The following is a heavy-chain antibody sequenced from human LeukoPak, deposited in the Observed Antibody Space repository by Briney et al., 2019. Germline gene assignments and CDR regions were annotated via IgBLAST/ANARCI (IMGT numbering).Heavy chain of an antibody. V-gene: IGHV1-8*01. Sequence: ASVKVSCKASGYTFTSYDTNWVRQATGQGLEWMGWMNPNSGNTGYAQKFQGRVTMTRNTSKSTAYMELSSLRSEDTAVYYCARDTGTGGNNDYWGQGTLVTVSS. J-gene: IGHJ4*02. CDR1: GYTFTSYD. CDR3: ARDTGTGGNNDY. D-gene: IGHD4-23*01. CDR2: MNPNSGNT.